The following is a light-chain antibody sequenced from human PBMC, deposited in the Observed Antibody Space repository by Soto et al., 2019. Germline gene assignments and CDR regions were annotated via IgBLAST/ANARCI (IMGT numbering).Light chain of an antibody. CDR3: QNYKSALFV. Sequence: IQMTQSPPSLSASVGDTVTITCRASQAINGYLAWYQQKPGEVPKLLIYHPSTLQPGVPSRFSGGGSGADYTRTISSLQPEDVATYFCQNYKSALFVFGPGTKVNIK. V-gene: IGKV1-27*01. CDR2: HPS. J-gene: IGKJ3*01. CDR1: QAINGY.